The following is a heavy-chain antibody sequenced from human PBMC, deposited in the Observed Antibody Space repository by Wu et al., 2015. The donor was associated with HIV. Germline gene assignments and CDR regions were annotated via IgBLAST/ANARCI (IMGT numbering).Heavy chain of an antibody. CDR1: GGIFHNFA. J-gene: IGHJ4*02. CDR3: ATENRVLGGDKVQGASVDY. Sequence: QVQLVQSGAEVKKPGSSVKVSCKASGGIFHNFAINWVRQAPGQGLEWMGRVIPLFGRANYAQKFQGRVTMTADESRTTAYMELISLRSDDTAVYYCATENRVLGGDKVQGASVDYVGPGERWSLSPQ. CDR2: VIPLFGRA. D-gene: IGHD3-16*01. V-gene: IGHV1-69*13.